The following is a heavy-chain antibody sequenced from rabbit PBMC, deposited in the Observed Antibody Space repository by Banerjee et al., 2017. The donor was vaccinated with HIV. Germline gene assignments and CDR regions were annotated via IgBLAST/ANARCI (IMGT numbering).Heavy chain of an antibody. J-gene: IGHJ6*01. CDR2: IYSSNGDK. Sequence: QEQLVESGGGLVQPEGSLTLTCKASGSDISSNAMCWVRQAPGNGLELIACIYSSNGDKWYASWVNGRFTISRSTSLNTVDLKMTSLTAADTATYFCAREESDGGGHLKLWGPGTLVTVS. D-gene: IGHD2-1*01. V-gene: IGHV1S47*01. CDR1: GSDISSNA. CDR3: AREESDGGGHLKL.